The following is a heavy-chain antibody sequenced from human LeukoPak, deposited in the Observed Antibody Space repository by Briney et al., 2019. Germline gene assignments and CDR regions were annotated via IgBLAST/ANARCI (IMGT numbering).Heavy chain of an antibody. CDR3: AKDGLI. V-gene: IGHV3-30-3*01. J-gene: IGHJ4*02. CDR2: ISFDGNDE. D-gene: IGHD2-8*01. Sequence: GGSLRLSCAASGFTFNRFPMHWVRQAPGKGLEWVTLISFDGNDESYTDSVRGRFTVSRDNSKNMLYLQMDSLRVEDTAVYFCAKDGLIRGQGTLVIVSS. CDR1: GFTFNRFP.